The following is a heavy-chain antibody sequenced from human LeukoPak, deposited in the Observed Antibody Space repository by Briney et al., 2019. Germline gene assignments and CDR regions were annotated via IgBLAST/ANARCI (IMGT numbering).Heavy chain of an antibody. CDR3: AGGGSGWYYFDY. D-gene: IGHD6-19*01. CDR1: GGSISSYY. J-gene: IGHJ4*02. CDR2: IYYSGST. V-gene: IGHV4-59*08. Sequence: PSETLSLTCTVSGGSISSYYWSWIRQSPGKGLEWIGYIYYSGSTNYNPSLKSRVTISVDTSKNQFSLKLSSVTAADTAVYYCAGGGSGWYYFDYWGQGTLVTVSS.